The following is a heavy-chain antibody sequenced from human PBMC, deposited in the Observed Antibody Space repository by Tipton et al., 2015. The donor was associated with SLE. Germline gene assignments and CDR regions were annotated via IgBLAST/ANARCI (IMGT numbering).Heavy chain of an antibody. CDR2: IHYSGST. V-gene: IGHV4-59*01. D-gene: IGHD2-2*01. CDR1: GGSISSYY. J-gene: IGHJ6*03. Sequence: TLSLTCTVSGGSISSYYWSWIRQPPGKGLEWIGYIHYSGSTNYNPSLKSRVTISVDTSKNQFSLKLSSVTAADTAVYYCARVPAVYYYYMDVWGKGTTVTVSS. CDR3: ARVPAVYYYYMDV.